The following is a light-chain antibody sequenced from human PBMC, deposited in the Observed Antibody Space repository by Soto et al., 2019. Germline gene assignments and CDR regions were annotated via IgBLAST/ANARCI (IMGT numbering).Light chain of an antibody. CDR2: GAS. Sequence: EKVMTQSPDTLSISPEERATLSCWASQSVGSFLAWYQQKPGQAPRLLIYGASTRATGIPARFSGSGSGTEFTLTISSLQSEDFAVYYCQQYTNWPSWTFGQGTKVE. CDR1: QSVGSF. CDR3: QQYTNWPSWT. J-gene: IGKJ1*01. V-gene: IGKV3-15*01.